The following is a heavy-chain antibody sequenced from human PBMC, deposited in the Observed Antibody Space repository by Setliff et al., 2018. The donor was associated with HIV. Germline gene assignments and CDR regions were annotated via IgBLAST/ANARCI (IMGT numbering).Heavy chain of an antibody. CDR3: ARVGGKGYSNFLDS. Sequence: SETLSLTCNVSGDAPTSGRYFWGWIRQTPGKGLDWIGTIYYNGDTYYNPSLKSRISISIDTSKSQVFLRLTSVTAADTAMYFCARVGGKGYSNFLDSWGQGALVTVSS. J-gene: IGHJ4*02. D-gene: IGHD4-4*01. V-gene: IGHV4-39*01. CDR1: GDAPTSGRYF. CDR2: IYYNGDT.